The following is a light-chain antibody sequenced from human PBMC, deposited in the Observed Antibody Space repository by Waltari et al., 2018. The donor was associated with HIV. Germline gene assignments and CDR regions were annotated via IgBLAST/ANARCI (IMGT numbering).Light chain of an antibody. CDR2: DVS. Sequence: QSALTQPRSVSGSPGQSVTLSCTGTSSDVGGYTYVSWYQQHPAKAPKLMIYDVSKRPSGVPDRFSGSKSGNTASLTISGLQAEDEADYYCCSYAGSYTFHVVFGGGTKLTVL. CDR1: SSDVGGYTY. J-gene: IGLJ2*01. CDR3: CSYAGSYTFHVV. V-gene: IGLV2-11*01.